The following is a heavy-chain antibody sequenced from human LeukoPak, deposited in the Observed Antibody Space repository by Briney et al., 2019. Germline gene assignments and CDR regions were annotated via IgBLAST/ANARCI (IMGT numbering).Heavy chain of an antibody. D-gene: IGHD3-22*01. CDR2: IYHSGST. V-gene: IGHV4-38-2*02. CDR3: ARRGFDSNPFDY. CDR1: GGSISGYY. Sequence: SETLSLTCTVSGGSISGYYWGWIRQPPGKGLEWIGSIYHSGSTYYNPSLKSRVTISVDTSKNQFSLKLSSVTAADTAVYYCARRGFDSNPFDYWGQGTLVTVSS. J-gene: IGHJ4*02.